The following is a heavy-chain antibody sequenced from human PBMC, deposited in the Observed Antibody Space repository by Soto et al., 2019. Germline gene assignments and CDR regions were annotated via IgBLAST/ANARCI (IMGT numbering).Heavy chain of an antibody. CDR1: GYTFTSYG. D-gene: IGHD5-18*01. V-gene: IGHV1-18*01. Sequence: ASVKVSCKASGYTFTSYGISWVRQAPGQGLEWMGWISAYNGNTNYAQKLQGRVTMTTDTSTSTAYMELRSLRSDDTAVYYCARVPKVGDTAMVDDYWGQGTLVTVSS. CDR2: ISAYNGNT. J-gene: IGHJ4*02. CDR3: ARVPKVGDTAMVDDY.